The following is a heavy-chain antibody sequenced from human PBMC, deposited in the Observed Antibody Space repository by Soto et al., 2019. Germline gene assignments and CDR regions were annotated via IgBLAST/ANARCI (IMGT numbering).Heavy chain of an antibody. D-gene: IGHD1-26*01. CDR1: GYTFTSYY. J-gene: IGHJ6*02. Sequence: QVQLVQSGAEVKKPGASVKVSCKASGYTFTSYYMHWVRQAPGQGLEWMGIINPSGGSTSYAQKFQGRVTMTRDTSTSTVYMELSSLRSEDTAVYYCASYGAATGGMDVWGQGTTVTVSS. CDR3: ASYGAATGGMDV. V-gene: IGHV1-46*01. CDR2: INPSGGST.